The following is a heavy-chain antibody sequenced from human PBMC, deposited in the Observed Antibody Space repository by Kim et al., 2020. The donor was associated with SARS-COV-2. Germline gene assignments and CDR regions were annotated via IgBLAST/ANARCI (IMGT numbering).Heavy chain of an antibody. J-gene: IGHJ4*02. CDR3: ARGANIVVVPAAPLDY. Sequence: KYQGRVTMTRDTSTSNVYMELGSLRSEDTAVYYCARGANIVVVPAAPLDYWGQGTLVTVSS. V-gene: IGHV1-46*01. D-gene: IGHD2-2*01.